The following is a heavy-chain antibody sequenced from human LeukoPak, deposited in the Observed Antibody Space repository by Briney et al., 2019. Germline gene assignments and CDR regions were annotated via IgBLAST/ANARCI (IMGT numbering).Heavy chain of an antibody. CDR1: GGSISSYY. J-gene: IGHJ4*02. V-gene: IGHV4-59*08. Sequence: SETLSLTCTVSGGSISSYYWSWIRQPPGKGLEWIGYIYYSGSTNYNPSLKSRVTISVDTSKNQFSLKLSSVTAADTAVYYCARLNNLYYYGSGSYNFDYWGQGTLVTVSS. CDR2: IYYSGST. CDR3: ARLNNLYYYGSGSYNFDY. D-gene: IGHD3-10*01.